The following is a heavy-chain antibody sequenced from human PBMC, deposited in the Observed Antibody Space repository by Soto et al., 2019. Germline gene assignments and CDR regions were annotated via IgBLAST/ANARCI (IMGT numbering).Heavy chain of an antibody. J-gene: IGHJ4*02. Sequence: QVQLVESGGGVVQPGRSLRLSCAASGFTFSSYGMHWVRQAPGKGLEWVAVISYDGSNKYYADSVKGRFTISRDNSKNTLYLQMNSLRAEDTAVYYCAKVDRYFDYWGQGTLVTVSS. D-gene: IGHD2-2*03. V-gene: IGHV3-30*18. CDR2: ISYDGSNK. CDR3: AKVDRYFDY. CDR1: GFTFSSYG.